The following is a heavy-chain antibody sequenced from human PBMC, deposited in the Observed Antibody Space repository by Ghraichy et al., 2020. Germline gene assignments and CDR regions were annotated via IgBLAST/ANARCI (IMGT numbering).Heavy chain of an antibody. CDR2: IKEDGRDI. CDR1: GFTFSSYW. CDR3: ARGPSTAVTTY. V-gene: IGHV3-7*01. Sequence: GESLNISCAASGFTFSSYWMTWVRQAPGKGLERVANIKEDGRDIHYVDSVKGRFTISRDNAENSLYLQMNSLRAEDSAVYYCARGPSTAVTTYWGQGTLVTVSS. D-gene: IGHD4-17*01. J-gene: IGHJ4*02.